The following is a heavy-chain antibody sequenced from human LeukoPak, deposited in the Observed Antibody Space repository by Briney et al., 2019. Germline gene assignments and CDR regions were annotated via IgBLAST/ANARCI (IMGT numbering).Heavy chain of an antibody. D-gene: IGHD3-9*01. J-gene: IGHJ4*02. CDR1: GYTFTGYY. Sequence: ASVKVSCKASGYTFTGYYMHWVRQAPGQGLGWMGWINPNSGGTNYAQKFQGRVTMTRDTSISTAYMELSRLRSDDTAVYYCARVLTGYYKAFGFDYWGQGTLVTVSS. V-gene: IGHV1-2*02. CDR3: ARVLTGYYKAFGFDY. CDR2: INPNSGGT.